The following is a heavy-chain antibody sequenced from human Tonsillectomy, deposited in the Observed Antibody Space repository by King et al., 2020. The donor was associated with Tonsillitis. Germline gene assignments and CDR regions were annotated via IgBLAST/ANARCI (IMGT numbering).Heavy chain of an antibody. Sequence: VQLVESGGGLVQPGGSLRLSCAASGFTFSSYAMSWVRQAPGKGLEWVSAISGSGGSTYYADSVKGRFTISRDNSKNTLYLQMNSLRAEDTAVYYCAKVAPAYDILTGYYWNYYYGMDVWGQGTTVTVSS. D-gene: IGHD3-9*01. V-gene: IGHV3-23*04. J-gene: IGHJ6*02. CDR3: AKVAPAYDILTGYYWNYYYGMDV. CDR2: ISGSGGST. CDR1: GFTFSSYA.